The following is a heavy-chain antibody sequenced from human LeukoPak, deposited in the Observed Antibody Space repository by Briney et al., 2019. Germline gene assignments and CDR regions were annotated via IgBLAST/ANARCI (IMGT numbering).Heavy chain of an antibody. Sequence: PGRSLRLSCATSGFTFDDYAMHWVRQAPGKGLEWVSGISWNSGSIGYADSVKGRFTISRDNAKNSLYLQMNSLRAEDTALYYCAKDIEGAVSRIGAYWGQGTLVTVSS. CDR1: GFTFDDYA. J-gene: IGHJ4*02. D-gene: IGHD5/OR15-5a*01. V-gene: IGHV3-9*01. CDR3: AKDIEGAVSRIGAY. CDR2: ISWNSGSI.